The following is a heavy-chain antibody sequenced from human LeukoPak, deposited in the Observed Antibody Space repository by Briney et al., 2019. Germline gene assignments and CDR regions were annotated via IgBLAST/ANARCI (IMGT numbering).Heavy chain of an antibody. J-gene: IGHJ3*02. CDR1: GGSISSYY. CDR2: IYYSGST. V-gene: IGHV4-39*01. Sequence: PSETLSLTCTVSGGSISSYYWGWIRQPPGKGLEWIGSIYYSGSTYYNPSLKSRVTISVDTSKNQFSLKLSSVTAADTAVYYCARLDYGDYDAFDIWGQGTMVTVSS. D-gene: IGHD4-17*01. CDR3: ARLDYGDYDAFDI.